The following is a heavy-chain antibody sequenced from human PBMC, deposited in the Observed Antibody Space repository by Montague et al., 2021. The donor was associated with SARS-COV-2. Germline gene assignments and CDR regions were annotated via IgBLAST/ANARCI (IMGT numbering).Heavy chain of an antibody. V-gene: IGHV4-61*01. J-gene: IGHJ6*02. Sequence: ETLSLTCPVSGGSVSSGSSYWSWIRQPPGKGLEWIGYIYYSGSTNYNPSLQSRVTISVDTSKNQFSLKLSSVPAADTAVYYCARDPWRITIFGVVTRYGMDVWGQGTTVTVYS. D-gene: IGHD3-3*01. CDR3: ARDPWRITIFGVVTRYGMDV. CDR2: IYYSGST. CDR1: GGSVSSGSSY.